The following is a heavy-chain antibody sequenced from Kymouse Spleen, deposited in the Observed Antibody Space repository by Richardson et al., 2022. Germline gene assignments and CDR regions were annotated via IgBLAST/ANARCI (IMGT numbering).Heavy chain of an antibody. J-gene: IGHJ3*02. Sequence: EVQLVESGGGLVQPGGSLRLSCAASGFTFSSYAMSWVRQAPGKGLEWVSAISGSGGSTYYADSVKGRFTISRDNSKNTLYLQMNSLRAEDTAVYYCAKDHIVATIKGDAFDIWGQGTMVTVSS. CDR3: AKDHIVATIKGDAFDI. D-gene: IGHD5-12*01. CDR1: GFTFSSYA. CDR2: ISGSGGST. V-gene: IGHV3-23*04.